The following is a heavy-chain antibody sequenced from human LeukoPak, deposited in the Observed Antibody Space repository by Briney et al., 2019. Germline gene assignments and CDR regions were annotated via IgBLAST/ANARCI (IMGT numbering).Heavy chain of an antibody. J-gene: IGHJ4*02. CDR3: ARGGKIGYCSSTSCGFLDYYFDY. CDR1: GGTFSSYA. V-gene: IGHV1-69*05. Sequence: SVKVSCKASGGTFSSYAISWVRQAPGQGLEWMGRIIPIFGTANYAQKFQGRVTITTDESTSTAHMELSSLRSEDTAVYYCARGGKIGYCSSTSCGFLDYYFDYWGQGTLVTVSS. CDR2: IIPIFGTA. D-gene: IGHD2-2*01.